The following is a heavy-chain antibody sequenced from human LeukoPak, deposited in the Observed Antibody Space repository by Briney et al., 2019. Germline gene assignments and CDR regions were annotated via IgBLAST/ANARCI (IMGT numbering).Heavy chain of an antibody. D-gene: IGHD3-22*01. CDR1: GGSISSYY. J-gene: IGHJ4*02. CDR2: IYTSGST. CDR3: ARVVDRPATYYYDSSEVDYFDY. V-gene: IGHV4-4*07. Sequence: SETLSLTCTVSGGSISSYYWSWIRQPAGKGLEWIGRIYTSGSTNYNPSLKSRVTMSVDTSKNQFSLKLSSATAADTAVYYCARVVDRPATYYYDSSEVDYFDYWGQGTLVTVSS.